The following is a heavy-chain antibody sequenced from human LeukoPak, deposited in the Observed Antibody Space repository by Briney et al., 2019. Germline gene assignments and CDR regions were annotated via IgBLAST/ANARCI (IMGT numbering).Heavy chain of an antibody. CDR2: INRNGVSS. CDR1: EFIFSSYE. Sequence: PGGSLRLSCATSEFIFSSYEMHWVRQTPGKGLEYVSGINRNGVSSYYAMSVKGRFTISRDNSKNTLYLQMGSLKTEDMAVYYCARSREGIAHFDYWGQGTLVTVSS. V-gene: IGHV3-64*01. CDR3: ARSREGIAHFDY. J-gene: IGHJ4*02. D-gene: IGHD5-24*01.